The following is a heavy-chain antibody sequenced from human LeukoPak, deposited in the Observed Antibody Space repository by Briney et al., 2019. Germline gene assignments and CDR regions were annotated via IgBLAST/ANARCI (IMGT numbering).Heavy chain of an antibody. Sequence: ASVKVSCKASGYTFTGYYMHWVRQAPGQGLEWMGWINPNSGGTNYAQKFQGRVTMTRDTSISTAYMELSRLRSDGTAVYYCARDLGYDFWSGYYDGWGQGTLVTVSS. J-gene: IGHJ4*02. V-gene: IGHV1-2*02. D-gene: IGHD3-3*01. CDR1: GYTFTGYY. CDR3: ARDLGYDFWSGYYDG. CDR2: INPNSGGT.